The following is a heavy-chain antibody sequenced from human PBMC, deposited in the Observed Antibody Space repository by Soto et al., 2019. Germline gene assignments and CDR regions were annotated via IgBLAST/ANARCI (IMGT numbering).Heavy chain of an antibody. CDR1: GGTFSSHA. Sequence: SVKVSCKASGGTFSSHAISWVRQAPGQGLEWMGTIVPIFATGNYAQKFQDRLTITADESMTTAYMELTRLRSEDTAVYYCARDNPPLYYFGTDGPQTHWGQGTLVTVSS. CDR3: ARDNPPLYYFGTDGPQTH. CDR2: IVPIFATG. V-gene: IGHV1-69*13. J-gene: IGHJ4*02. D-gene: IGHD3-9*01.